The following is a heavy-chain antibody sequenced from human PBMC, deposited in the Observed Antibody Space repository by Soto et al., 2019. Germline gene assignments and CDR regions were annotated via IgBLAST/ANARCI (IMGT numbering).Heavy chain of an antibody. CDR1: GFTFSGSA. CDR3: TRPKEGYCSGGSCYSGDY. CDR2: IRSKANSYAT. V-gene: IGHV3-73*01. Sequence: GGSLRLSCAASGFTFSGSAMHWVRQASGKGLEWVGRIRSKANSYATAYAASVKGRFTISRDDSKNTAYLQMNSLKTEETAVYYCTRPKEGYCSGGSCYSGDYWGQGTLVTVSS. J-gene: IGHJ4*02. D-gene: IGHD2-15*01.